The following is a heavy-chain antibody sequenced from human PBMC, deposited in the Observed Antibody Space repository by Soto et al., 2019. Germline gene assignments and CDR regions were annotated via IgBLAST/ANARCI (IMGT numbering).Heavy chain of an antibody. CDR1: GFTFSNYW. J-gene: IGHJ4*02. CDR2: INTDGSST. V-gene: IGHV3-74*01. D-gene: IGHD4-17*01. Sequence: EVQLVESGGGLVHPGGSLRLSCAASGFTFSNYWMHWVRQVPGKGLEWVSRINTDGSSTGYAASVKGRFTISRDNAKSTVYVQMNSLRAEDTAVYYCAKDLHYGASDFWGQGTLVTVSS. CDR3: AKDLHYGASDF.